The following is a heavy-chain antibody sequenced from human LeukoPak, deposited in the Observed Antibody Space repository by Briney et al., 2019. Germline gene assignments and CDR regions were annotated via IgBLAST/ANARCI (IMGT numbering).Heavy chain of an antibody. D-gene: IGHD6-19*01. CDR3: ARGQWLAEYFQH. CDR1: GYTFTSYY. CDR2: INPSGGST. Sequence: ASVKVSCKASGYTFTSYYLHWVRQAPGQGLEWMGIINPSGGSTSYAQKFQGRVTMTRDTSTSTVYMELSSLRSEDTAVYHCARGQWLAEYFQHWGQGTLVTVSS. J-gene: IGHJ1*01. V-gene: IGHV1-46*01.